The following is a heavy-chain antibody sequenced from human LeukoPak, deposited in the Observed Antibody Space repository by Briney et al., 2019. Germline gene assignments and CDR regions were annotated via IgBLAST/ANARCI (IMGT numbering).Heavy chain of an antibody. J-gene: IGHJ4*02. V-gene: IGHV3-48*01. Sequence: GGSLRLSSAASRYTLTNYGVNWVREAPEKGLEWVSYINSRRSSLYYADSVRGRFTISRDNAKNSLYLQMNSLGAEDTAVYYCARRINYYDSSGYYYVRYFDSWGQGTLVAVSS. D-gene: IGHD3-22*01. CDR2: INSRRSSL. CDR3: ARRINYYDSSGYYYVRYFDS. CDR1: RYTLTNYG.